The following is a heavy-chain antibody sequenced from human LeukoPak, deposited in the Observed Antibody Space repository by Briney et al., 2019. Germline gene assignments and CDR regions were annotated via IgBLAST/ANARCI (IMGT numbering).Heavy chain of an antibody. Sequence: SETLSLTCTVSGGSISSGSYYWSWIRQPAGKGLEWIGRIYTSGSTNYNPSLKSRVTIPVDTSKNQFSLKLSSVTAADTAVYYCARAELGSDDAFDIWGQGTMVTVSS. D-gene: IGHD7-27*01. J-gene: IGHJ3*02. V-gene: IGHV4-61*02. CDR3: ARAELGSDDAFDI. CDR2: IYTSGST. CDR1: GGSISSGSYY.